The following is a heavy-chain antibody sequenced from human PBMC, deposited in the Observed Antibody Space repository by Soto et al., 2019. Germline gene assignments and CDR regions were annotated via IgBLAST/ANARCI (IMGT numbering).Heavy chain of an antibody. CDR3: TTEISGYDYGTRRYYYYYMDV. D-gene: IGHD5-12*01. CDR2: IKSKTDGGTT. V-gene: IGHV3-15*01. Sequence: GGSLRLSCAASGFTFSNAWMSWVRQAPGKGLEWVGRIKSKTDGGTTDYAAPVKGRFTMSRDDSKNTLYLQMNSLKTEDTAVYYCTTEISGYDYGTRRYYYYYMDVWGKGTTVTVSS. J-gene: IGHJ6*03. CDR1: GFTFSNAW.